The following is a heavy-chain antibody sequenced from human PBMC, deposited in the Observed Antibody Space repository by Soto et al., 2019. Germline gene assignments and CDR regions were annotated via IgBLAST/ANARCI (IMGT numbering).Heavy chain of an antibody. CDR2: IYYSGST. V-gene: IGHV4-39*01. CDR3: ASPMVRGVINYFDY. Sequence: PSETLSLTCTVSGGSISSSSYYWGWLRQPPGKGLEWIGSIYYSGSTYYNPSLKSRLTISVDTSKNQFSLKLGSVTAADTAVYYCASPMVRGVINYFDYWGQGTLVTVSS. J-gene: IGHJ4*02. D-gene: IGHD3-10*01. CDR1: GGSISSSSYY.